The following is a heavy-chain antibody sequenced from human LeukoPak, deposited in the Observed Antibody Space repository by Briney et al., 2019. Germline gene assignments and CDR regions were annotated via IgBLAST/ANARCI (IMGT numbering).Heavy chain of an antibody. CDR3: ARGRGSGHKENWFDP. J-gene: IGHJ5*02. CDR1: GYTFTTYD. Sequence: ASVKVSCKTSGYTFTTYDINWVRQATGQGLEWMGWMNPNSGNTGYAQKFQGRVTMTRNTSISTAYMELSSLRSEDTAVYYCARGRGSGHKENWFDPWGQGTLVTVSS. V-gene: IGHV1-8*01. D-gene: IGHD6-19*01. CDR2: MNPNSGNT.